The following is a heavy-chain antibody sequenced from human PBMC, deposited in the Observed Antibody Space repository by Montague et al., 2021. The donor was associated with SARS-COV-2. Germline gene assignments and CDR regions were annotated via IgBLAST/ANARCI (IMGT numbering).Heavy chain of an antibody. CDR3: AKDRLDDSGYDIDY. J-gene: IGHJ4*02. D-gene: IGHD5-12*01. CDR2: LHTSDYT. CDR1: GFTLRNYA. Sequence: SLRLSCAASGFTLRNYAMNWFRQAPGKGLEWVSILHTSDYTEYADSVKGRFTTSRDTSKNTLYLQMNSLRVEDTAVYYCAKDRLDDSGYDIDYWGQGTLVTVSS. V-gene: IGHV3-23*03.